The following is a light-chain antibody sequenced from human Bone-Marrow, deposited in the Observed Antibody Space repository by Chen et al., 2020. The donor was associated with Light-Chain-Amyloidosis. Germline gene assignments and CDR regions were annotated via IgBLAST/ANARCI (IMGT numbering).Light chain of an antibody. CDR2: DAS. CDR3: QQRSNWHLT. CDR1: QSVSSY. V-gene: IGKV3D-11*02. J-gene: IGKJ4*01. Sequence: EIVLTQSPATLPSSPGERATLSCRASQSVSSYLAWYQQKPGQAPRPLIYDASNRTTGIQTTFSGSGLGAEFTLTLCSLVPEDFAVYYCQQRSNWHLTFGGGTKMEIK.